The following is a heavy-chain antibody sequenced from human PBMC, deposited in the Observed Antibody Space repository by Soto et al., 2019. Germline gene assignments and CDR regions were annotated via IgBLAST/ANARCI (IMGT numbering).Heavy chain of an antibody. CDR2: TSYDGSNN. CDR1: GFTFRSYV. J-gene: IGHJ5*02. D-gene: IGHD3-10*01. V-gene: IGHV3-33*05. Sequence: QVQLVESGGGVVQPGTSLRLSCVGSGFTFRSYVIHWVRQAPGKGLEWVALTSYDGSNNFYGDSVKGRFTISRDNSRNTVELQMDRLRADDTAVYYCARDAISMVRGTNNWFDPWGQGTLVTVSS. CDR3: ARDAISMVRGTNNWFDP.